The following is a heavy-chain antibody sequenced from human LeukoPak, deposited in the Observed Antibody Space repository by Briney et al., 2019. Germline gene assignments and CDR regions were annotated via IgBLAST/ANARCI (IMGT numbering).Heavy chain of an antibody. CDR1: GYTFNAYY. D-gene: IGHD2-8*02. CDR3: AILRLSTGLWWFFDL. CDR2: INPNSGDT. V-gene: IGHV1-2*02. Sequence: ASVKVTCKASGYTFNAYYLHWVRQAPGQGLEWMGWINPNSGDTKYAQKFQGRVTMTGDTSISTAYMELSRLRFDDTAVYYCAILRLSTGLWWFFDLWGRGTLVTVSS. J-gene: IGHJ2*01.